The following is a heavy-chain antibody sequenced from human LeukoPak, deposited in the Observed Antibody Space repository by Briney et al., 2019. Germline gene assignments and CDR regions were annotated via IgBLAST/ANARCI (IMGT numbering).Heavy chain of an antibody. J-gene: IGHJ4*02. V-gene: IGHV3-30-3*01. Sequence: GRSLRLSCAASGFTFSSYAMHWVRQAPGKGLEWVAVISYDGSNKYYADSVKCRFTISRDNSKNTLYLQMNSLRAEDTAVYYCARSFDYWGQGTLVTVSS. CDR1: GFTFSSYA. CDR2: ISYDGSNK. CDR3: ARSFDY.